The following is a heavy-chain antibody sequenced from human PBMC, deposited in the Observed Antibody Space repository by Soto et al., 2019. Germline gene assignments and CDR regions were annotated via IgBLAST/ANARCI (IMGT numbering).Heavy chain of an antibody. V-gene: IGHV1-3*05. CDR2: INAGNGNT. CDR3: ARGVAPYYFDY. CDR1: ECTFTSYA. Sequence: SGAEEKKPGASVKVSCKASECTFTSYAMHWVRQAPGQRLEWMGWINAGNGNTKYSQKFQGRVTITRDTSASTAYMELSSLRSEDTAVYYCARGVAPYYFDYWGQGTLVTVSS. J-gene: IGHJ4*02. D-gene: IGHD2-15*01.